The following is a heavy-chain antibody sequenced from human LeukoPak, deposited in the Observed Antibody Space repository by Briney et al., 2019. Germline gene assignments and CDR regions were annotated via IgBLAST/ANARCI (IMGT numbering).Heavy chain of an antibody. CDR1: GYTLTELS. V-gene: IGHV1-24*01. CDR3: ASAGGEAARPNYYYYTDV. D-gene: IGHD6-6*01. CDR2: FDPEDGET. Sequence: ASVKVSCKVSGYTLTELSMHWVRQAPGKGLEWMGGFDPEDGETIYAQKFQGRVTMTEDTSTDTAYMELSSLRSEDTAVYYCASAGGEAARPNYYYYTDVWGKGTTVTVSS. J-gene: IGHJ6*03.